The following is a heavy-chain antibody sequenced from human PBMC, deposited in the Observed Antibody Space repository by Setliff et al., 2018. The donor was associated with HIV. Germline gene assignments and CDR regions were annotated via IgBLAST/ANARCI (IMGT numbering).Heavy chain of an antibody. Sequence: ASVKVSCKASGYTFINYGISWVRQAPGQGLEWMGWISAYNGNTNYAQQLQGRVTMTTDTSTSTAYMELRSLRSDDTAVYYCARGGLNSGYYYYFDYWGQGTLVTVSS. V-gene: IGHV1-18*01. CDR1: GYTFINYG. CDR3: ARGGLNSGYYYYFDY. D-gene: IGHD3-22*01. CDR2: ISAYNGNT. J-gene: IGHJ4*02.